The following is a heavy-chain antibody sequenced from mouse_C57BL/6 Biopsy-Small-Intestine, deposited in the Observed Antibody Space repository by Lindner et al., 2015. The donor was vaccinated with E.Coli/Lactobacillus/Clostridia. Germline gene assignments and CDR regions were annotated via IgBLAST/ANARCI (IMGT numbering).Heavy chain of an antibody. J-gene: IGHJ3*01. Sequence: VQLQESGAELVRPGASVKLSCTASGFNIKDDYMHWVKQRPEQGLEWIGRIDPVSGNTKYAPKFQDKATITADTSSNTAYLQLSSLTSEDTAVYYCARSTTMITAWFAYWGQGTLVTVSA. CDR3: ARSTTMITAWFAY. D-gene: IGHD2-4*01. CDR1: GFNIKDDY. V-gene: IGHV14-4*01. CDR2: IDPVSGNT.